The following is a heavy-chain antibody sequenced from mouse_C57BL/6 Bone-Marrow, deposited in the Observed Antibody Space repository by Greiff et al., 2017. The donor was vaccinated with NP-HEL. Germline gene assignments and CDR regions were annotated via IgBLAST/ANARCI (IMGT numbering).Heavy chain of an antibody. Sequence: QVQLQQPGAELVKPGASVKLSCKASGYTFTSYWMHWVKQRPGQGLEWIGMINPNSGSTNYNEKFKSKATLTVDKSSSTAYIQLSSLTSEASAVYYCARSGVTTVVALEDYWGQGTTLTVSS. CDR1: GYTFTSYW. D-gene: IGHD1-1*01. CDR3: ARSGVTTVVALEDY. CDR2: INPNSGST. J-gene: IGHJ2*01. V-gene: IGHV1-64*01.